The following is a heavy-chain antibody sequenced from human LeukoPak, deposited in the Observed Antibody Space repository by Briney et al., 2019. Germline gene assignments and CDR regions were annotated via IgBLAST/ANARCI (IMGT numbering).Heavy chain of an antibody. J-gene: IGHJ4*02. CDR2: INPNNGGT. D-gene: IGHD2-8*01. V-gene: IGHV1-2*02. CDR1: GYTFTDYY. Sequence: ASVKVSCKASGYTFTDYYMHWVRQAPGQGLEWMGWINPNNGGTNYAQKFQGRVTMTRDTSISTAYMDLSRLRLDDTAVYYCARGGGYCTNGICSYFDYWGQGTLVTVSS. CDR3: ARGGGYCTNGICSYFDY.